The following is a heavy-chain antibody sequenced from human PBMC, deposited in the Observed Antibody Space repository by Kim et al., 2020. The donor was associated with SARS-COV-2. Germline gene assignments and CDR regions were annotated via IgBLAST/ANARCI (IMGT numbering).Heavy chain of an antibody. J-gene: IGHJ4*02. CDR1: GFTIGGNY. D-gene: IGHD3-16*01. CDR3: ARDVCSVKCFDY. CDR2: IYTDGDT. Sequence: GGSLRLSCAASGFTIGGNYMNWIRQAPGKGLEWVSSIYTDGDTYYADSVKGGFTISREISKSKAYLQMKSMRAEDKAAYYCARDVCSVKCFDYWGQRIL. V-gene: IGHV3-53*01.